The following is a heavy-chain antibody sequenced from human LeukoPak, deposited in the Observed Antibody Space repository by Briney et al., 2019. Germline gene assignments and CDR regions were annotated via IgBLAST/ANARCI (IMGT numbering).Heavy chain of an antibody. J-gene: IGHJ4*02. Sequence: PSETLSLTCGVYGGSFSGYYWTWIRQPPGKGLEWIGEITHSGSTNYNPSLKSRVTISVDTSKNQFSLRLISVTAADTAVYYCARVGESYYGGRTLDYWGQGTLVAVSS. CDR3: ARVGESYYGGRTLDY. CDR2: ITHSGST. D-gene: IGHD1-26*01. CDR1: GGSFSGYY. V-gene: IGHV4-34*01.